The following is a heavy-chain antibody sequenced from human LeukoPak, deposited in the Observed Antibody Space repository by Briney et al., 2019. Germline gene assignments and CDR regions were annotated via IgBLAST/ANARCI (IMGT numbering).Heavy chain of an antibody. D-gene: IGHD3-10*01. Sequence: GGSLRLSRAASGFTFSSYWMSWVRQAPGKGLEWVANIKQDGSEKYYVDSVKGRFTISRDNAKNSLYLQMNSLRAEDTAVYYCARGGSGRLFDYWGQGTLVIVSS. CDR2: IKQDGSEK. J-gene: IGHJ4*02. V-gene: IGHV3-7*01. CDR1: GFTFSSYW. CDR3: ARGGSGRLFDY.